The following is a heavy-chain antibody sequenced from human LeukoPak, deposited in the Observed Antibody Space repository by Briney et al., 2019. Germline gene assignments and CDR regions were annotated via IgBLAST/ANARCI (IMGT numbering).Heavy chain of an antibody. CDR1: GFTFSSYS. D-gene: IGHD3-9*01. CDR2: ISGSGGST. V-gene: IGHV3-23*01. CDR3: AIPAYDILTGYPRDYYYGMDV. Sequence: GGSLRLSWAASGFTFSSYSMNWVRQAPGKGLEWVSAISGSGGSTYYADSVKGRFTISRDNSKNTLYLQMNSLRAEDTAVYYCAIPAYDILTGYPRDYYYGMDVWGQGTTVTVSS. J-gene: IGHJ6*02.